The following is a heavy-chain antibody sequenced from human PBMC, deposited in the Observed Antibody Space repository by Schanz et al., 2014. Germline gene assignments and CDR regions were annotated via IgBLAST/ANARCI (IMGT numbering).Heavy chain of an antibody. J-gene: IGHJ5*02. CDR1: GGTFSSFG. CDR2: IIPSLGQA. V-gene: IGHV1-69*09. Sequence: QVQLIQSGAEVKKPGASVKVSCKASGGTFSSFGINWVRQAPGQGLEWMGRIIPSLGQAKYEQKFQDKVTITADTSTTTAYMELSGLRSEDTAVYYCARDRRRYCSTASCLHDNWFDPWGQGTLVIVSS. D-gene: IGHD2-2*01. CDR3: ARDRRRYCSTASCLHDNWFDP.